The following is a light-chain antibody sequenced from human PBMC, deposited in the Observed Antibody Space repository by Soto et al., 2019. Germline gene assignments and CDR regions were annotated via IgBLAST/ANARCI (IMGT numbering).Light chain of an antibody. CDR2: WAS. CDR3: QQYYSTLSYT. J-gene: IGKJ2*01. CDR1: QSVLYSSNNKNY. V-gene: IGKV4-1*01. Sequence: DIVMTQSPDSLAVSLGERATINCKSSQSVLYSSNNKNYLALYQQKPGQPPKLLIYWASTRESGVPDRFSGSGSGTDFTLTIISLQAEDVAVYYCQQYYSTLSYTFGQGTKLEIK.